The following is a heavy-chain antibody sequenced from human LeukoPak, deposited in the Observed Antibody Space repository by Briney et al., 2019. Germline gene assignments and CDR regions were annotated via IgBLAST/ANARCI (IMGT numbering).Heavy chain of an antibody. J-gene: IGHJ4*02. CDR3: TTYVGATAY. CDR1: GFTFSNAR. V-gene: IGHV3-15*01. CDR2: IKTKTDDGAT. D-gene: IGHD1-26*01. Sequence: GGSLRLSCAASGFTFSNARMNWVRQAPGKGLEWVGRIKTKTDDGATDYSAPVKARFTISRDDSKTTLYLQMNGLKTEDTAIYYCTTYVGATAYWGQGSLVTVTA.